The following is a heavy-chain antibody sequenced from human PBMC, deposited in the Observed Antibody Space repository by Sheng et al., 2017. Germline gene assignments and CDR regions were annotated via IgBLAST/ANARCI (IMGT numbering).Heavy chain of an antibody. D-gene: IGHD3-22*01. CDR2: IYHSGST. Sequence: QVQLQESGPGLVKPSETLSLTCAVSGYSISSGYYWGWIRQPPGKGLEWIGSIYHSGSTYYNPSLKSRVTISVDTSKNQFSLKLSSVTAADTAVYYCAREPYDIHPYGDGFDIWGQGTMVTVSS. J-gene: IGHJ3*02. CDR3: AREPYDIHPYGDGFDI. V-gene: IGHV4-38-2*02. CDR1: GYSISSGYY.